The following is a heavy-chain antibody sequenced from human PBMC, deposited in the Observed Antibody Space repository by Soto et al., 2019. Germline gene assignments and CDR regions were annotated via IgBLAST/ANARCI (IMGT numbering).Heavy chain of an antibody. D-gene: IGHD3-22*01. J-gene: IGHJ4*02. CDR3: ARHDSSGYYPNYFDY. CDR1: GGSISSSSYY. CDR2: IDYSGST. V-gene: IGHV4-39*01. Sequence: QLQLQESGPGLVKPSETLSLTCTVSGGSISSSSYYWGWIRQPPGKGLEWIGSIDYSGSTYYNPILKSPVTSSVDTSKNQFTLKLSSVTAADTAVYYCARHDSSGYYPNYFDYWGQGTLVTVSS.